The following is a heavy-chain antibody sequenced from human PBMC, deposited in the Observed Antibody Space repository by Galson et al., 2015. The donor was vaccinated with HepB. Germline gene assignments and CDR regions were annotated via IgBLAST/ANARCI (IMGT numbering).Heavy chain of an antibody. CDR1: GFTFSSYA. CDR2: ISGSGGST. Sequence: SLRLSCAASGFTFSSYAISWVRQAPGKGLEWVSAISGSGGSTYYADSVKGRFTISRDNSKNTLYLQMNSLRAEDTAVYYCAKDQYYDILTGYYPPDYYYGMDVWGQGTTVTVSS. V-gene: IGHV3-23*01. D-gene: IGHD3-9*01. CDR3: AKDQYYDILTGYYPPDYYYGMDV. J-gene: IGHJ6*02.